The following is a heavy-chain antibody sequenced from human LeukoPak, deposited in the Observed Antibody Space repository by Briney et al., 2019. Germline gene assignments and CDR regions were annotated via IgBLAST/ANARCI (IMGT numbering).Heavy chain of an antibody. CDR2: ISAYNGNT. D-gene: IGHD4-23*01. Sequence: EASVKVSCKASGYTFTSYGISWVRQAPGQGLEWMGWISAYNGNTNYAQKLQGRVTMTTDTSTSTAYMELSSLRSEDTAVYYCARSADGGIAYYFDYWGQGTLVTVSS. V-gene: IGHV1-18*01. J-gene: IGHJ4*02. CDR1: GYTFTSYG. CDR3: ARSADGGIAYYFDY.